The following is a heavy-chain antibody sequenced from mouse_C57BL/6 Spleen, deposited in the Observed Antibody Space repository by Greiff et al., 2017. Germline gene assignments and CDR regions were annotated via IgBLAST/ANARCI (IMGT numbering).Heavy chain of an antibody. CDR1: GYTFTDYN. D-gene: IGHD1-1*01. CDR3: ARADVWVDTTGPFAD. J-gene: IGHJ3*01. Sequence: EVQLQQSGPELVKPGASVKIPCKASGYTFTDYNMDWVKQSHGKSLEWIGDINPNNGGTIYNQKFKGKATLTVDKSSSTAYMELRSLTSEDTAVYYCARADVWVDTTGPFADWGQGTLVTVSA. V-gene: IGHV1-18*01. CDR2: INPNNGGT.